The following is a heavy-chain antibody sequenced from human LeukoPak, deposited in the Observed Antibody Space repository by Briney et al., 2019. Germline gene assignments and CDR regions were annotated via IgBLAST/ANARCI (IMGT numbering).Heavy chain of an antibody. CDR3: ARDRIVATIRWNAFDI. Sequence: ASVKVSCKASGYTFTSYDINWVRQATGQGLEWMGWMNPNSGNTGYAQKFQGRVTMTRDMSTSTVYMELSSLRSEDTAVYYCARDRIVATIRWNAFDIWGQGTMVTVSS. V-gene: IGHV1-8*01. D-gene: IGHD5-12*01. J-gene: IGHJ3*02. CDR2: MNPNSGNT. CDR1: GYTFTSYD.